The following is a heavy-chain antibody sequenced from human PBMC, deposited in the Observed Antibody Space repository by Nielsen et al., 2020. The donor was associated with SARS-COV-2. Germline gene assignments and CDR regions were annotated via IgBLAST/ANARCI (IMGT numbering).Heavy chain of an antibody. CDR2: ISGSGGST. CDR1: GFTFSSYA. D-gene: IGHD6-13*01. CDR3: ARDGISSRSNGGY. V-gene: IGHV3-23*01. Sequence: GGSLRLSCAASGFTFSSYAMSWVRQAPGKGLEWVSAISGSGGSTYYADSVKGRFTISRDNSKNTLYLQMNSLRAEDTAVYYCARDGISSRSNGGYWGQGTLVTVSS. J-gene: IGHJ4*02.